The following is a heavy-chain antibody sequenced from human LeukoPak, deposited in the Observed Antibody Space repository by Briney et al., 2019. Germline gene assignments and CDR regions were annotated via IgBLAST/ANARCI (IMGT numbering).Heavy chain of an antibody. CDR3: ARGGSSSWYPNFDY. V-gene: IGHV3-23*01. CDR2: ISGASGGST. CDR1: GFTFSSYV. D-gene: IGHD6-13*01. Sequence: GGSLRLYCAASGFTFSSYVMTWVRQAPGKGLEWVSIISGASGGSTYYADSVKGRFTISRDNSKNTLYLQMNSLRAVDKALYYCARGGSSSWYPNFDYWGQGTLITVSP. J-gene: IGHJ4*02.